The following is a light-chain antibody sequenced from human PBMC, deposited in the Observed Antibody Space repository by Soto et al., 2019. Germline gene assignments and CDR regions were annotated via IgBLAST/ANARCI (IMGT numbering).Light chain of an antibody. CDR1: SGHSSYA. CDR2: LNSDGSH. CDR3: QTWGTGTQLV. Sequence: QLVLTQSPSASASLGASVKLTCTLSSGHSSYAIAWHQQQPEKGPRYLMKLNSDGSHSKGDGIPDRFSGSSSGAERYLTISSLQSEDEADSYCQTWGTGTQLVFGGGTKLTVL. V-gene: IGLV4-69*01. J-gene: IGLJ3*02.